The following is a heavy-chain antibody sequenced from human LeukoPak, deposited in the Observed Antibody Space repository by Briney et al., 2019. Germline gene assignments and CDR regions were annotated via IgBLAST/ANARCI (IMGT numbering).Heavy chain of an antibody. CDR1: EYTFTSYY. CDR2: INPSGGST. D-gene: IGHD5-24*01. J-gene: IGHJ3*02. V-gene: IGHV1-46*01. CDR3: AREWMADGFDI. Sequence: ASAKVSCKASEYTFTSYYMHWVRQAPGQGLEWMGIINPSGGSTSYAQKFQGRVTMTRDTSTSTVYMELSSLRSEDTAVYYCAREWMADGFDIWGQGTMVTVSS.